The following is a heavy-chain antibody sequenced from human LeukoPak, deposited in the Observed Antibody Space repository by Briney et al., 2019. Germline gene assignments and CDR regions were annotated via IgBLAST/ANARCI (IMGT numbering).Heavy chain of an antibody. CDR2: IIPILGIA. J-gene: IGHJ5*02. CDR3: ASEPNIAVAVSDWFDP. Sequence: ASVKVSCKASGGTFSSYAISWVRQAPGQGLEWMGRIIPILGIANYAQKFQGRVTITADKSTSTAYMELSSLRSEDTAVYYCASEPNIAVAVSDWFDPWGQGTLVTVSS. D-gene: IGHD6-19*01. V-gene: IGHV1-69*04. CDR1: GGTFSSYA.